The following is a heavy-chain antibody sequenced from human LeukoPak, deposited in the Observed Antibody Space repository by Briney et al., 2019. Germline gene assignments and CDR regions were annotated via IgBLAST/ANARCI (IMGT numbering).Heavy chain of an antibody. CDR3: AGDRGLYYDYIWGSYRYSRTFDP. CDR2: ISHSGNH. CDR1: GGFFSGYY. J-gene: IGHJ5*02. Sequence: RSDTLSLTCAVYGGFFSGYYWSWTRQPRGEGLEWIREISHSGNHNCNRGLKSRVAISADTSKSQFSLKLSHVTAADKAVYYCAGDRGLYYDYIWGSYRYSRTFDPWGQGTLVTVSS. D-gene: IGHD3-16*02. V-gene: IGHV4-34*01.